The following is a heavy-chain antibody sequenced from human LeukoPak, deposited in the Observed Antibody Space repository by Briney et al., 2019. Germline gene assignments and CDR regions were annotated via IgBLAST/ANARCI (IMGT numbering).Heavy chain of an antibody. CDR2: ISASGDST. V-gene: IGHV3-21*04. J-gene: IGHJ4*02. D-gene: IGHD3-10*01. CDR1: GFTFNTFS. Sequence: GGSLRLSCAASGFTFNTFSMNWVRQAPGKGLEWVSSISASGDSTYSADFVKGRFTISRDNAKNSLYLQMSSLRAEDTAVYYCARVYYGSGSPRHFDYWGQGTLVTVSS. CDR3: ARVYYGSGSPRHFDY.